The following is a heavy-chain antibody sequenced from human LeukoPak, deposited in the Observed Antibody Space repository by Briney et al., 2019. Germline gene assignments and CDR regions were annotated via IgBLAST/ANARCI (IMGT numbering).Heavy chain of an antibody. J-gene: IGHJ4*02. CDR1: GDSISSYY. V-gene: IGHV4-59*08. D-gene: IGHD2-21*02. CDR2: IYYSGST. Sequence: SETLSLTCTVSGDSISSYYWSWIRQPPGRGLEWIGYIYYSGSTNYNPSLKSRVTISVGTSKNLISLNLSSVTAADTAVYYCARRSDWFDYWGQGTLVTVSS. CDR3: ARRSDWFDY.